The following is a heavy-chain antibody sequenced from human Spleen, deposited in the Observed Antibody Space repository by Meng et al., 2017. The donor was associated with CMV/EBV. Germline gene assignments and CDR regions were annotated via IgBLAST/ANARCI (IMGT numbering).Heavy chain of an antibody. CDR3: ARVGWRQWSFDL. D-gene: IGHD5-18*01. J-gene: IGHJ2*01. CDR1: GGSISSGDYY. V-gene: IGHV4-30-4*01. Sequence: HLHEAGPRLVQPSQPLSLTCTVSGGSISSGDYYWSWIRQPPGKGLELIGHIYYSGSTSYNPSLKSRVTISVDTSNNQFSLKLSSVTAADTAVYYCARVGWRQWSFDLWGRGTLVTVAS. CDR2: IYYSGST.